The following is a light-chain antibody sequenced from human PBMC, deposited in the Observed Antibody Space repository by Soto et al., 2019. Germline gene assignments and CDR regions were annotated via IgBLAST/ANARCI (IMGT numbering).Light chain of an antibody. J-gene: IGKJ1*01. CDR3: QQYSSYWT. CDR1: QSISSW. CDR2: DAS. Sequence: DIQMTQSPSTLSASVGDRVTITCLASQSISSWLAWYQQKPGKAPKFLIYDASNLESGVPSRFSGSGSGTEFTLTISSLQPDAFATYYCQQYSSYWTFGQGTKVDIK. V-gene: IGKV1-5*01.